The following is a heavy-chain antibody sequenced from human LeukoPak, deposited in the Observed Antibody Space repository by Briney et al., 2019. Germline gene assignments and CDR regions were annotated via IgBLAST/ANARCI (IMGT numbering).Heavy chain of an antibody. V-gene: IGHV3-23*01. CDR3: AKVSGNDDYGGNVLDY. CDR1: GFTFSSYA. Sequence: GGSLRLSCAASGFTFSSYAMSWVRRAPRKGLEWVSAISGSGGSTYYADSVKGRFTISRDNSKNTLYLQMNSLRAEDTAVYYCAKVSGNDDYGGNVLDYWGQGTLVTVSS. D-gene: IGHD4-23*01. CDR2: ISGSGGST. J-gene: IGHJ4*02.